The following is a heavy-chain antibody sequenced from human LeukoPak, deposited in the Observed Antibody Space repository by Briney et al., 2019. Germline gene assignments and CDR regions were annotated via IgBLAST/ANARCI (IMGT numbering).Heavy chain of an antibody. CDR1: GGSISSSSYY. D-gene: IGHD5-24*01. Sequence: SETLSLTCTVSGGSISSSSYYWGWIRQPPGKGLEWIGSIYYSGSTYYNPSLKSRVTISVDTSKNQFSLKLSSVTAADTAVYYCARGQSWLQPIDCWGQGTLVTVSS. CDR3: ARGQSWLQPIDC. CDR2: IYYSGST. V-gene: IGHV4-39*07. J-gene: IGHJ4*02.